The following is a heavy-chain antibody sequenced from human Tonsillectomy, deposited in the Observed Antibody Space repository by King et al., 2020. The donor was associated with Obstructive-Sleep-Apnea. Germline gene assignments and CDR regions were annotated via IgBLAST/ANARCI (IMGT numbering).Heavy chain of an antibody. V-gene: IGHV4-4*07. Sequence: QLQESGPGLVKSSETLSLTCSVSGGSISSYYWSWIRQPAGKGMEWIGRIHTSGSTNYNPSLKSRVTMSVDTSKNQFSLKLYSVTAADTAVYYCASWKVRGVIQEYWGQGTLVTVSS. CDR1: GGSISSYY. CDR3: ASWKVRGVIQEY. D-gene: IGHD3-10*01. CDR2: IHTSGST. J-gene: IGHJ4*02.